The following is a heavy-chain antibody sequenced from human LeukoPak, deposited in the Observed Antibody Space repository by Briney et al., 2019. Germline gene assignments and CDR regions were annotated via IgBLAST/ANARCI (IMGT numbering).Heavy chain of an antibody. D-gene: IGHD3-10*01. Sequence: GESLKISCKASGYSFTTYWIGWGRQMPGKGLEWMGIIYPGDSDTRYSPSFQGQVTISADKSITTAYVQWSRLKASDTAMYYCARVYGSGSYDFDYWGQGTLVTVSS. CDR3: ARVYGSGSYDFDY. CDR2: IYPGDSDT. V-gene: IGHV5-51*01. CDR1: GYSFTTYW. J-gene: IGHJ4*02.